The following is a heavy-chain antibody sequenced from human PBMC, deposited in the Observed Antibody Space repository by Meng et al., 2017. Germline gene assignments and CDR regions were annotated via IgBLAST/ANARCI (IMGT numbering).Heavy chain of an antibody. Sequence: VVLVQCGGEVKKPGGSVKVHCKASGYTFTGYYMHWVRQAPGQGLEWMGRINPNSGGTNYAQKFQGRVTMTRDTSISTAYMELSRLRSDDTAVYYCARGGTYYYGSGSYYLNRYYFDYWGQGTLVTVSS. J-gene: IGHJ4*02. CDR2: INPNSGGT. D-gene: IGHD3-10*01. CDR3: ARGGTYYYGSGSYYLNRYYFDY. CDR1: GYTFTGYY. V-gene: IGHV1-2*06.